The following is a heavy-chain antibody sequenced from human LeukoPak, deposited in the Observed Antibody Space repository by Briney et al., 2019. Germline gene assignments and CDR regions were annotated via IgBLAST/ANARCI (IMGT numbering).Heavy chain of an antibody. D-gene: IGHD5-24*01. CDR3: VRSLRDGYHDAFDV. CDR1: GYPFTTYW. V-gene: IGHV5-51*01. J-gene: IGHJ3*01. Sequence: GESLKISCKGSGYPFTTYWIGWVRQMPGKGLEWVGINYPGDSETRYSPSFQGQVTISADKSITTAYLQWSSLQASDTAMYYCVRSLRDGYHDAFDVWGQGTMVTVSS. CDR2: NYPGDSET.